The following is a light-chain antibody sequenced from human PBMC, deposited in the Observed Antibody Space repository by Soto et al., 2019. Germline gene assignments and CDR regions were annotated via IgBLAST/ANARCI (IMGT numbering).Light chain of an antibody. V-gene: IGKV3-11*01. CDR2: GAS. CDR3: HQRSNWPPDT. J-gene: IGKJ5*01. Sequence: EIVMTQSPATLSVSPGERATVSCRASQSVSSNLAWYQQKPGQAPRLLIYGASTRATGVPARFSGSGSGTDFTLTISSLEPEDFAVYYCHQRSNWPPDTFGQGTRLEIK. CDR1: QSVSSN.